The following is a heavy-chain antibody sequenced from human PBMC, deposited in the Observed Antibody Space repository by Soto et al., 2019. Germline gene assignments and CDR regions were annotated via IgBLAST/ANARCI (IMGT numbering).Heavy chain of an antibody. J-gene: IGHJ5*02. CDR1: GGSISSYY. Sequence: SETLSLTCTVSGGSISSYYWSWIRQPPGKGLEWIGYIYYSGSTNYNPSLKSRVTISVDTSKNQFSLKLSSVTAADTAVYYCARDFAGGDFWSGYDTGWFDPWGQGTLVNVSS. V-gene: IGHV4-59*01. D-gene: IGHD3-3*01. CDR3: ARDFAGGDFWSGYDTGWFDP. CDR2: IYYSGST.